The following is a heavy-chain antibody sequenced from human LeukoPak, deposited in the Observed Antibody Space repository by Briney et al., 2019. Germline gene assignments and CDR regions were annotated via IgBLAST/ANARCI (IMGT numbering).Heavy chain of an antibody. V-gene: IGHV3-64*01. CDR1: GFTFSSYA. J-gene: IGHJ6*03. CDR2: ISSNGGST. Sequence: PGGSLRLSCAASGFTFSSYAMHWVRQAPGKGLEYVSAISSNGGSTYHANSVKGRFTISRDNSKNTLYLQMNSLRAEDTAVYYCAKDGGYCSSTSCYFSWGYYYYMDVWGKGTTVTVSS. CDR3: AKDGGYCSSTSCYFSWGYYYYMDV. D-gene: IGHD2-2*01.